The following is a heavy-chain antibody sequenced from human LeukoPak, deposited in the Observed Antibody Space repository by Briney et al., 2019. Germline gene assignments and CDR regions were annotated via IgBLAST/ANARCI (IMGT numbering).Heavy chain of an antibody. CDR2: IIPILGIA. Sequence: ASVKVSCKASGGTVSSYAISWVRQAPGQGLEWMGRIIPILGIANYAQKFQGRVTITADKSTSTAYMELSSLKSEDTAVYYCARDTGIVVVTAGLDYWGQGTLVTVSS. CDR3: ARDTGIVVVTAGLDY. CDR1: GGTVSSYA. V-gene: IGHV1-69*04. J-gene: IGHJ4*02. D-gene: IGHD2-21*02.